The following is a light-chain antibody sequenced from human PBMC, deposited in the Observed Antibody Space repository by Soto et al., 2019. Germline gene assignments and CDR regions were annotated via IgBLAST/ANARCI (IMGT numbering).Light chain of an antibody. J-gene: IGLJ2*01. V-gene: IGLV2-14*01. CDR3: SSYTSSSTLVV. CDR2: DVS. Sequence: QSALTQPASVSGSPGQSITISCTETSSDDGCYNSVSWYQQHPGKAPKLMIYDVSNRPSGVSNRFSGSKSGNTASLTISGLQAEDEADYYCSSYTSSSTLVVFGGGTKLTVL. CDR1: SSDDGCYNS.